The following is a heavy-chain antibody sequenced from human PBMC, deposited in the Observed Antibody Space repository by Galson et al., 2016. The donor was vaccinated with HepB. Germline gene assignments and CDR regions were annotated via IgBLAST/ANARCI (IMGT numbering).Heavy chain of an antibody. CDR1: GFTFNDYA. J-gene: IGHJ4*02. CDR3: TKGGFAPGSPLDC. V-gene: IGHV3-9*01. CDR2: ISWNSGSI. D-gene: IGHD3-10*01. Sequence: SLRLSCAASGFTFNDYAMHWVRQVPGKGLDWVSVISWNSGSIAYGASVKGRFTVSRDNAKNALYLQMTSLRTEDSALYFCTKGGFAPGSPLDCWGQGILVTVSS.